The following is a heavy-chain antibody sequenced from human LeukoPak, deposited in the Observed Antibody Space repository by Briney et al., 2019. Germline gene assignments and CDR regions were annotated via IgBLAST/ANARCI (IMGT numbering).Heavy chain of an antibody. CDR1: GGSFSGYY. Sequence: PSETLSLTCAVYGGSFSGYYWSWIRQPPGKGLEWIGEINHSGSTNYNPSLKSQVTISVDTSKNQFSLKLSSVTAADTAVYYCARRGIIAEAYYYYYYYMDVWGKGTTVTVSS. CDR2: INHSGST. J-gene: IGHJ6*03. D-gene: IGHD6-19*01. CDR3: ARRGIIAEAYYYYYYYMDV. V-gene: IGHV4-34*01.